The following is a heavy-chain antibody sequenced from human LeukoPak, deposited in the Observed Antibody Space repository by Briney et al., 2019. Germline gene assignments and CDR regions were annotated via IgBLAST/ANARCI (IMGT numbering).Heavy chain of an antibody. CDR1: GFTFRSYW. J-gene: IGHJ6*02. Sequence: GGSLRLSCASSGFTFRSYWMHWVRQAAGQGLVWVSRINSDGSRISYADSVKGRFTISRDNAKNTLYLQMNGLRAEDTAVYYCARANGMDGWGQGTRVTVSS. CDR3: ARANGMDG. V-gene: IGHV3-74*01. CDR2: INSDGSRI.